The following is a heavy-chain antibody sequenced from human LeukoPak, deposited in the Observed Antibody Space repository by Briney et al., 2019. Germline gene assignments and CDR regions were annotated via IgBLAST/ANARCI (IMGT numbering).Heavy chain of an antibody. CDR2: INPNSGGT. J-gene: IGHJ5*02. CDR1: GYTFPSYA. D-gene: IGHD3-10*01. Sequence: ASVKVSCKASGYTFPSYAITWVRQAPGQGLEWMGWINPNSGGTNYAPEFQGRLTMTRDTSITTAYMELSTLRSDDTAVYYCALIGDHAWFDPWGQGTLVTVSS. CDR3: ALIGDHAWFDP. V-gene: IGHV1-2*02.